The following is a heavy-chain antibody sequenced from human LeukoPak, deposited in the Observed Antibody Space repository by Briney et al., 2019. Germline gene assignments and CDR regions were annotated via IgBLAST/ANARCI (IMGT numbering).Heavy chain of an antibody. CDR1: GFTFSSYA. D-gene: IGHD6-13*01. CDR2: ISGLGGST. CDR3: ARDVEPRISAAGTFDY. J-gene: IGHJ4*02. V-gene: IGHV3-23*01. Sequence: PGGSLRLSCAASGFTFSSYAMSWVRQAPGKGLEWVSVISGLGGSTYYADSVKGRFAISRDNSKNTLWLQMNSLRADDTAIYYCARDVEPRISAAGTFDYWGQGSLVTVSP.